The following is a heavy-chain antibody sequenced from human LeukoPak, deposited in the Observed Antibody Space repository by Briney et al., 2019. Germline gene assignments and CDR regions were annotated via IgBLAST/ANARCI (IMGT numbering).Heavy chain of an antibody. CDR2: TNPNSGGT. CDR1: GYTFTGYY. Sequence: GASVKVSCKAFGYTFTGYYMHWVRQAPGQGLEWMGWTNPNSGGTNYAQKFQDRVTMTRDTSISTAYMELSRLRSDDTAVYYCARVLLTYYFDSSGYYDYWGQGTLVTVSS. CDR3: ARVLLTYYFDSSGYYDY. V-gene: IGHV1-2*02. J-gene: IGHJ4*02. D-gene: IGHD3-22*01.